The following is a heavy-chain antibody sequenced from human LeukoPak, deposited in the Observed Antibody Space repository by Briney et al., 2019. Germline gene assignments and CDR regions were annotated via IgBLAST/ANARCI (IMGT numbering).Heavy chain of an antibody. Sequence: SETLSLTCAVYGGSFSGYYWSWIRQPPGKGLEWIGEINHSGSTNYNPSLKSRVTISVDTSKNQFSLKLSSVTAADTAVYYCARGIGIFGVVISYYYYMDVWGKGTTVTVSS. J-gene: IGHJ6*03. CDR2: INHSGST. V-gene: IGHV4-34*01. D-gene: IGHD3-3*01. CDR3: ARGIGIFGVVISYYYYMDV. CDR1: GGSFSGYY.